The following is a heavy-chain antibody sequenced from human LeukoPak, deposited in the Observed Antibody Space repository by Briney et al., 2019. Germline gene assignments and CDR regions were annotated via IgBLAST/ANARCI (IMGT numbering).Heavy chain of an antibody. V-gene: IGHV1-18*01. CDR1: GYTFTSCG. CDR2: ISAYNGNT. Sequence: ASVKVSCKASGYTFTSCGISWVRRAPGQGLEWMGWISAYNGNTNYAQKLQGRVTMTTDTSTSTAYMELRSLRSDDTAVYYCARDSIAAGSGWFDPWGQGTLVTVSS. D-gene: IGHD6-13*01. CDR3: ARDSIAAGSGWFDP. J-gene: IGHJ5*02.